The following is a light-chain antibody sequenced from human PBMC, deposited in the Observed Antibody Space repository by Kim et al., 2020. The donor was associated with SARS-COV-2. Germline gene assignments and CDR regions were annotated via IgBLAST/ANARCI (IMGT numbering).Light chain of an antibody. CDR2: YDS. CDR1: SIGSKS. J-gene: IGLJ2*01. CDR3: QVWDSSSDHRVV. Sequence: PGKTAAVSCGGNSIGSKSVHWYQQKSGQAPVLVIYYDSDRPSGIPERFSGSNSGNTATLTISRVEAGDEADYYCQVWDSSSDHRVVFGGGTKVTVL. V-gene: IGLV3-21*04.